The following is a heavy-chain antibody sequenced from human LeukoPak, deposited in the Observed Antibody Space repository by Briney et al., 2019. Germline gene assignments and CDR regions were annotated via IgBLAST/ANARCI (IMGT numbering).Heavy chain of an antibody. J-gene: IGHJ6*03. CDR3: LPGYYYYYMDV. CDR2: INTHGSST. CDR1: GFAFSNYW. Sequence: PGGPLRLSCAASGFAFSNYWLHWVRQAPGKGLEWVARINTHGSSTNYADSVKGRFTISRDNAKNTLYLQMTSLSAEDTAVYYALPGYYYYYMDVWGKGTTVTVSS. D-gene: IGHD3-16*01. V-gene: IGHV3-74*01.